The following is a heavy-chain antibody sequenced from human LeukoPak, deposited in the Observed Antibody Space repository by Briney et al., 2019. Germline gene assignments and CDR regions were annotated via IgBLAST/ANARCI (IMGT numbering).Heavy chain of an antibody. J-gene: IGHJ3*02. CDR3: AAPSAYSYEAFDI. CDR1: GFTFSSYW. D-gene: IGHD3-3*01. V-gene: IGHV3-7*01. Sequence: PGGSLRLSCAASGFTFSSYWMSWVRQAPGKGLEWVANIKQDGTKKYYVDPVKGRFTISRDNAKNSLYLQMNSLRAEDTAVYYCAAPSAYSYEAFDIWGQGTMVTVSS. CDR2: IKQDGTKK.